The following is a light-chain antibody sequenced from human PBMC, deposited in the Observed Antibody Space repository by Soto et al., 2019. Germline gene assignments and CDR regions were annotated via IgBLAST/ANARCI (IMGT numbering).Light chain of an antibody. CDR1: SSDVGGYNF. V-gene: IGLV2-14*01. CDR3: SSYTTSSSVA. J-gene: IGLJ2*01. Sequence: QLVLTQPASVSGSPGQSITISCTGTSSDVGGYNFVSWYQQHPDKAPKLMIYEVSNRPSGVSNRFSGSKSGDTASLTISGLQAEDEADYYCSSYTTSSSVAFGGGTKLTVL. CDR2: EVS.